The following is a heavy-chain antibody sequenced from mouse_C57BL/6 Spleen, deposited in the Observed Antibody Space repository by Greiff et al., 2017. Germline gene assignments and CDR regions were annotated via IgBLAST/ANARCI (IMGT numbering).Heavy chain of an antibody. CDR3: ARGGLLGLRPMDY. CDR1: GYTFTSYW. Sequence: QVQLKQPGAELVRPGSSVKLSCKASGYTFTSYWMHWVKQRPIQGLEWIGNIDPSDSETHYNQKFKDKATLTVDKSSSTAYMQLSSLTSEDSAVYYCARGGLLGLRPMDYWGQGTSVTVSS. V-gene: IGHV1-52*01. D-gene: IGHD2-4*01. J-gene: IGHJ4*01. CDR2: IDPSDSET.